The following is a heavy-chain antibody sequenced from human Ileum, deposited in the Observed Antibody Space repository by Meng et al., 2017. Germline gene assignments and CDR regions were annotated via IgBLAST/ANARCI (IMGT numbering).Heavy chain of an antibody. J-gene: IGHJ2*01. Sequence: QGQLQESGPGLVMLSETLSLTSAVSGGSIESNNWWTWIRQPPGQGLEWIGEVYHSGSTHYNPSLQSRVTISIDNSKNRFSLSLNSVTAADTAIYYCARADYVRYFDLWGRGTLVTVSS. CDR2: VYHSGST. CDR1: GGSIESNNW. D-gene: IGHD3-10*02. V-gene: IGHV4-4*02. CDR3: ARADYVRYFDL.